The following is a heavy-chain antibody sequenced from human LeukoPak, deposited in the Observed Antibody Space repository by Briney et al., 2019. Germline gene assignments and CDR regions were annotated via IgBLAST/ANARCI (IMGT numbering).Heavy chain of an antibody. CDR3: ASDSPYYGMDV. J-gene: IGHJ6*02. CDR1: GFPFSSYW. CDR2: INSDGSAT. V-gene: IGHV3-74*01. Sequence: GGSLRLSCAASGFPFSSYWMHWVRQVPGKELLWVSRINSDGSATIYADSVRGRFTISRDNAKNTLCLQMSGLRVEDTAVYHCASDSPYYGMDVWGQGTTVTVSS.